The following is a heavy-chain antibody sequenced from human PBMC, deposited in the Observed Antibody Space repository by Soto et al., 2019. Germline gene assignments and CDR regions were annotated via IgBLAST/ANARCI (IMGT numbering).Heavy chain of an antibody. CDR3: ARVRAASNYYYYGMDV. V-gene: IGHV3-21*01. D-gene: IGHD6-13*01. J-gene: IGHJ6*02. Sequence: EVQLVESGGGLVKPGGSLRLSCAASGFTFSSYSMKWVRQAPGKGLEWVSSISSSSSYIYYADSVKGRFTISRDNAKNSLYLQMNSLRAEDTAVYYCARVRAASNYYYYGMDVWGQGTTVTVSS. CDR2: ISSSSSYI. CDR1: GFTFSSYS.